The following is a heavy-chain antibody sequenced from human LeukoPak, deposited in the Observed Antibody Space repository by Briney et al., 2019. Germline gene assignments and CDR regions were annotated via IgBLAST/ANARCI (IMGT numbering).Heavy chain of an antibody. V-gene: IGHV1-2*04. CDR3: ARGSLEYYYYMDV. J-gene: IGHJ6*03. CDR2: INPNSGGT. Sequence: ASVKVSCKASGYTFTGYYMHWVRQAPGQGLEWMGWINPNSGGTNYAQKFQGWVTMTRDTSISTAYMELSRLRSADTAVYYCARGSLEYYYYMDVWGKGTTVTVSS. CDR1: GYTFTGYY.